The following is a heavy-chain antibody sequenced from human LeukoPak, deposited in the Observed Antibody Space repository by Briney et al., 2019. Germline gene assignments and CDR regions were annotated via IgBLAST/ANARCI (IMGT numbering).Heavy chain of an antibody. CDR3: ARVADCSGGSCYSGVVYFDY. CDR1: GFTFSSYW. Sequence: GGSLRLSCAASGFTFSSYWMNWVRQAPGKGLEWVANIKQDGSEKYYVDSVKGRFTISRYNAKNLLYLQMNSLRAEDTAVYYCARVADCSGGSCYSGVVYFDYWGQGTLVTVSS. CDR2: IKQDGSEK. V-gene: IGHV3-7*01. D-gene: IGHD2-15*01. J-gene: IGHJ4*02.